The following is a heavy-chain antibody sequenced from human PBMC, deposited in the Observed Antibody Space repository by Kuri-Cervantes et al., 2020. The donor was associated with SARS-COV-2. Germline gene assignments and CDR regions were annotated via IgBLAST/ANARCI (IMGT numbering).Heavy chain of an antibody. V-gene: IGHV4-59*12. J-gene: IGHJ4*02. D-gene: IGHD5-24*01. Sequence: GSLRLSCTVSGGSISSYYWSWIRQPPGKGLEWIGYFYYSGITNYNPSLRNRVTISVDTSKNQFSLKLSSVTAADTAVYYCARKVEMATISHWGQGTLVTVSS. CDR1: GGSISSYY. CDR2: FYYSGIT. CDR3: ARKVEMATISH.